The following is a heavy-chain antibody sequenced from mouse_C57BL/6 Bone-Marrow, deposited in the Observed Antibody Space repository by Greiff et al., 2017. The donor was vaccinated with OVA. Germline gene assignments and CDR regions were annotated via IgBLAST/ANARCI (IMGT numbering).Heavy chain of an antibody. CDR2: ILPGSGST. Sequence: VQLQESGAELMKPGASVKLSCKATGYTFTGYWIEWVKQRPGHGLEWIGEILPGSGSTNYNEKLKGQATFTADTSSNTPYMQLSSLTTEDSDIYYCERSVRGYYYGSSNAMDYGGQGTSVTVSS. J-gene: IGHJ4*01. V-gene: IGHV1-9*01. CDR3: ERSVRGYYYGSSNAMDY. D-gene: IGHD1-1*01. CDR1: GYTFTGYW.